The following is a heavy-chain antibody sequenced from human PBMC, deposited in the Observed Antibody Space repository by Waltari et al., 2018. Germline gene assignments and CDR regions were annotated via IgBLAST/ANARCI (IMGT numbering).Heavy chain of an antibody. CDR2: IYHSGST. D-gene: IGHD3-22*01. CDR3: ARDLRYYYDSSGYRSYAFDI. V-gene: IGHV4-4*02. J-gene: IGHJ3*02. CDR1: GGSISSSNW. Sequence: QVQLQESGPGLVKPSETLSLTCAVSGGSISSSNWWSWVRQPQGKGLEWIGEIYHSGSTNYNPSLKSRVTISVDKSKNQFSLKLSSVTAADTAVYYCARDLRYYYDSSGYRSYAFDIWGQGTMVTVSS.